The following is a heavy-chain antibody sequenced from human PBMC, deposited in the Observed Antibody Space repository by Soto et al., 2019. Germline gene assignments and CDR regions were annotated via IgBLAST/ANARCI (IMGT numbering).Heavy chain of an antibody. D-gene: IGHD4-17*01. Sequence: GGSLRLSCAASGFTFSSYWMSWVRQAPGKGLEWVANIKQDGSEKYYVDSVKGRFTISRDNAKNSLYLQMNSLRAEDTAVYYCARVTMTTVTAYAFDIWGQGTMVTVSS. CDR2: IKQDGSEK. CDR3: ARVTMTTVTAYAFDI. CDR1: GFTFSSYW. J-gene: IGHJ3*02. V-gene: IGHV3-7*01.